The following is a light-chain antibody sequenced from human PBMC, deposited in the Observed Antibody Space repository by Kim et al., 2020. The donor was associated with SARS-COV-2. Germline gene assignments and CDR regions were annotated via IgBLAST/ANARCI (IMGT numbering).Light chain of an antibody. V-gene: IGLV3-19*01. J-gene: IGLJ3*02. Sequence: SVALGQTVRITCQGVRLRFYDASWYQQKPGQAPMLVMYGKNNRPSGIPDRFSGSSSGSTASLTITGAQAEDEADYYCDSRDNSGNQFGGGTQLTVL. CDR3: DSRDNSGNQ. CDR2: GKN. CDR1: RLRFYD.